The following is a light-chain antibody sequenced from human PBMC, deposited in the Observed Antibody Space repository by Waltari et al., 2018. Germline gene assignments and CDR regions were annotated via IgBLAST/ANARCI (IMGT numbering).Light chain of an antibody. V-gene: IGLV2-14*01. CDR3: LSYTSSSTYV. CDR2: EVS. Sequence: QSALTQPASVSGSPGQSITFSSTGTSSDVGGYNYVPWYQQHPGKVPKLMIYEVSNRPSGVSNRFSGSKSGNTASLTISGLQAEDEADYYCLSYTSSSTYVFGTGTKVTVL. J-gene: IGLJ1*01. CDR1: SSDVGGYNY.